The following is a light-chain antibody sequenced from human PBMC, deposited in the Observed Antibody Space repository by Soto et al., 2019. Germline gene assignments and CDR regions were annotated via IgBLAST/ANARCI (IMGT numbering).Light chain of an antibody. Sequence: QSVLTQPPSVSGAPGQRVTISCTGSSSNIGAGYDVHWYQQLPGTAPKLLIYGNNNRPSGVPDRFSGSKSGTSASLAITGLQAEDEADYYCQSYGSSLSVNYVFGTGTKVTVL. CDR2: GNN. J-gene: IGLJ1*01. CDR1: SSNIGAGYD. V-gene: IGLV1-40*01. CDR3: QSYGSSLSVNYV.